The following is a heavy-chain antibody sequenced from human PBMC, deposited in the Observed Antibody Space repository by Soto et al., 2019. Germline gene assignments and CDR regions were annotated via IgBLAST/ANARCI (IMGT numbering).Heavy chain of an antibody. J-gene: IGHJ6*02. D-gene: IGHD3-10*01. CDR3: ARIRRLVGSFYGMHV. V-gene: IGHV2-26*01. CDR2: IFSNDEK. Sequence: QVTLKESGPVLVKPTETLTLTCTVSGFSLSNARIGVSWIRQPPGKALEWLAHIFSNDEKSYSKSLKGRLTISKDTSKCQVVLTMTNIDPVDTATYYYARIRRLVGSFYGMHVWGQGTTVTVSS. CDR1: GFSLSNARIG.